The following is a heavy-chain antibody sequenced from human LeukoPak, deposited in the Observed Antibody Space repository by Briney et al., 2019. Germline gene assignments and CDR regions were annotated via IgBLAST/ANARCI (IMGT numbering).Heavy chain of an antibody. Sequence: SETLSLTCTVSGGSISSSSYYWGWIRQPPGKGLEWIGSIFYSGSTYCNPSLKSRVTISVDTSKNQFSLKLSPVTAADTAVYYCARHSSYHFDYWGQGTLVTVSS. J-gene: IGHJ4*02. CDR2: IFYSGST. V-gene: IGHV4-39*01. CDR3: ARHSSYHFDY. D-gene: IGHD6-6*01. CDR1: GGSISSSSYY.